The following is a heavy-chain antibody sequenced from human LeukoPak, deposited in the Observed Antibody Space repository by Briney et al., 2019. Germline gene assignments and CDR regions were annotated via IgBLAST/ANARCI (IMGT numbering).Heavy chain of an antibody. Sequence: ASVKVSCKASGYTFTNYGISWARQAPGQGLECMGWISAYNGNTNYAQNLQGRVTMTTDTSTSTAYMELRSLRSDDTGMYYCARAWNGCSASCGQGTLVTVSS. V-gene: IGHV1-18*01. CDR1: GYTFTNYG. CDR3: ARAWNGCSAS. D-gene: IGHD4/OR15-4a*01. J-gene: IGHJ5*02. CDR2: ISAYNGNT.